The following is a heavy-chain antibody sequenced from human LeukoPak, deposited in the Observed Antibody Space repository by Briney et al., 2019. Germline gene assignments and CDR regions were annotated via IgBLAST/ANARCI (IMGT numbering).Heavy chain of an antibody. CDR3: ARGPAAEYYYGSGSYYNWFDP. CDR1: GGSISSYY. V-gene: IGHV4-59*01. D-gene: IGHD3-10*01. CDR2: IYYSGST. J-gene: IGHJ5*02. Sequence: SETLSLTCTVSGGSISSYYWSWIRQAPGKGLEWIGYIYYSGSTNYNPSLKSRVTISVDTSKNQFSLKLSSVTAADTAVYYCARGPAAEYYYGSGSYYNWFDPWGQGTLVTVSS.